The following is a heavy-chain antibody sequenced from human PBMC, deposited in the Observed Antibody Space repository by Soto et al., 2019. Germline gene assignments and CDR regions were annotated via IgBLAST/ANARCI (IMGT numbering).Heavy chain of an antibody. CDR2: ISGSGGNT. J-gene: IGHJ4*02. CDR3: AKGRGTSWYREFDY. D-gene: IGHD6-13*01. Sequence: GGSLRLSCAASGFTFSSYAMSWVRQAPGKGLEWVSVISGSGGNTYYADSVKGRFTISRDNSKNTLYLHMNGLRAEDTAVYFCAKGRGTSWYREFDYWGQGTLVTVSS. CDR1: GFTFSSYA. V-gene: IGHV3-23*01.